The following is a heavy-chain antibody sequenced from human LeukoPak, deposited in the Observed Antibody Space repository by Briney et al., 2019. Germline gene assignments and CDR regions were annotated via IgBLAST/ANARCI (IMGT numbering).Heavy chain of an antibody. J-gene: IGHJ4*02. CDR1: GGSISSYY. V-gene: IGHV4-39*07. D-gene: IGHD3-10*01. Sequence: SETLSLTCTVSGGSISSYYWGWIRQPPGKGLEWIGSIYYSGSTYYNPSLKSRVTISVDTSKNQFSLKLSSVTAADTAVYYCARTMVRGVYYFDYWGQGTLVTVSS. CDR3: ARTMVRGVYYFDY. CDR2: IYYSGST.